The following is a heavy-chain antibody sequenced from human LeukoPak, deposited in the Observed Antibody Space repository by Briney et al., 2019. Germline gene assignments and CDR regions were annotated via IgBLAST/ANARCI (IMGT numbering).Heavy chain of an antibody. Sequence: GGSLTLSCAASGFTFTSYAMSWVRPAPGKGLEWVSAISGIVGRTYYADSVKGRFTISRDNSKNTLYLQMDSLRAEDTAVYYCAKEGICSGTSCYTPNPYWGQGTLVTVSS. J-gene: IGHJ4*02. D-gene: IGHD2-2*02. CDR3: AKEGICSGTSCYTPNPY. V-gene: IGHV3-23*01. CDR1: GFTFTSYA. CDR2: ISGIVGRT.